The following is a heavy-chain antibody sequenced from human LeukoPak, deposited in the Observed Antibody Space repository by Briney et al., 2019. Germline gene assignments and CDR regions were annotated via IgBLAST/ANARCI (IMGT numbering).Heavy chain of an antibody. J-gene: IGHJ6*02. V-gene: IGHV1-2*02. CDR3: ARGIAVAVHYYYGMDV. CDR2: INPNSGGT. CDR1: GYTFTGYY. D-gene: IGHD6-19*01. Sequence: ASVKVSCKASGYTFTGYYMHWVRQAPGQGLEWMGWINPNSGGTNYAQKFQGRVTMTRDTSISTAYMVLSRLRSDDTAVYYCARGIAVAVHYYYGMDVWGQGTTVTVSS.